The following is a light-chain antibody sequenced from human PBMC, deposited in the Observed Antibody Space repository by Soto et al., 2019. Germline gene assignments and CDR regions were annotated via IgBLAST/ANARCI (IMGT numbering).Light chain of an antibody. V-gene: IGKV3-20*01. Sequence: EIVLTQSPGTVSLSPGESATLSCRASQSVSSSYLAWYQLKPGQAPRLLIYGASSRATGIPDRFSGSGSGTDFTLTISRLEPEDFAVYYCQQYGSSPPWTFGQGTKVDIK. J-gene: IGKJ1*01. CDR2: GAS. CDR3: QQYGSSPPWT. CDR1: QSVSSSY.